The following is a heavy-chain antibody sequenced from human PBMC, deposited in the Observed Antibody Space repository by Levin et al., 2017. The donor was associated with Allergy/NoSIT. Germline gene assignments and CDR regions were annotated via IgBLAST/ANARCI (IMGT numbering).Heavy chain of an antibody. J-gene: IGHJ5*02. D-gene: IGHD1-26*01. Sequence: PGGSLRLSCAASGFTFSTYAMTWVRQAPGKGLEWVSAISGSGGTTYYADSLKGRFTISRDNSKNTLYLQLNSLRAEDTAVYYCAKGKATTWLNWFDPWGPGTLVTVSS. V-gene: IGHV3-23*01. CDR2: ISGSGGTT. CDR3: AKGKATTWLNWFDP. CDR1: GFTFSTYA.